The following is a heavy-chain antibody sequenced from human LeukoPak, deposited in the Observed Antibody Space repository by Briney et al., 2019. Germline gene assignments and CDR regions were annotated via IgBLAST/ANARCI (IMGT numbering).Heavy chain of an antibody. V-gene: IGHV3-30*18. CDR1: GFTFSHYG. CDR3: AKDSPSGFDY. J-gene: IGHJ4*02. CDR2: ISNDGSYK. D-gene: IGHD3-10*01. Sequence: PGRSLRLSCAASGFTFSHYGMHWVRQAPGKGLEWVAVISNDGSYKDYVNSVKGRFTISRDNSKNTLYLQMNSLTIEDTAVYYCAKDSPSGFDYWGQGILATVSS.